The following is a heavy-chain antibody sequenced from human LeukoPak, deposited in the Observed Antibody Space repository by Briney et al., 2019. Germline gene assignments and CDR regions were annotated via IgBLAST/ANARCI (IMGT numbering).Heavy chain of an antibody. D-gene: IGHD3-22*01. CDR1: GGSISSHY. Sequence: SETLSLTCTVSGGSISSHYWSWIRQPPGKGLEWIRYIYYSGSTNYNPSLKSRVTISVDTSKNQFSLKLSSVTAADTAVYYCARGLYDSSGTFDYWGQGTLITVSS. V-gene: IGHV4-59*11. J-gene: IGHJ4*02. CDR3: ARGLYDSSGTFDY. CDR2: IYYSGST.